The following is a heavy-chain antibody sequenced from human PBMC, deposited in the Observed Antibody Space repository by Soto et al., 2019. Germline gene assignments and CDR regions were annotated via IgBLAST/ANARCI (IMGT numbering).Heavy chain of an antibody. D-gene: IGHD2-15*01. CDR3: ARGSKDSYPGRRIFDF. CDR2: TTDTGGAT. Sequence: GGSLRLSCVASGSNFGSRAMSWVRQATGEGLESVSTTTDTGGATKYADSVMHRFTISRDNSKNTLYLQMSSRRAEDSAVYYCARGSKDSYPGRRIFDFWARGTLVTVSS. CDR1: GSNFGSRA. J-gene: IGHJ4*02. V-gene: IGHV3-23*01.